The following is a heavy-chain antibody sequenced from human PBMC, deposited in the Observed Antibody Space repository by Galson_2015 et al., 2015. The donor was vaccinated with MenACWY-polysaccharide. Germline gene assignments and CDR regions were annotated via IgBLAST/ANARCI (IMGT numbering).Heavy chain of an antibody. V-gene: IGHV3-7*01. Sequence: SLRLSCAATEFSFNSYWMSWVRPVPGTGLEWVANIKQDGSEKYYVDSVKGRFTISRDDARNSLYLQMISLRAEDTAVYYCVRPTLPIPWYFDLWGRGTLVAVSS. CDR3: VRPTLPIPWYFDL. CDR1: EFSFNSYW. CDR2: IKQDGSEK. J-gene: IGHJ2*01.